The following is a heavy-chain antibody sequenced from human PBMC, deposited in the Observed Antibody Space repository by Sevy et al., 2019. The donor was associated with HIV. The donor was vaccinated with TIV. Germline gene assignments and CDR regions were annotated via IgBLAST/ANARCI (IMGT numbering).Heavy chain of an antibody. CDR3: AGENAWGRGYS. CDR2: IYYNGHI. CDR1: DGSITSLY. D-gene: IGHD1-26*01. V-gene: IGHV4-59*08. Sequence: SETLSLTCTVSDGSITSLYWNWIRQPPGKGLEWIANIYYNGHINYNPSLKSRVTLSLDTSNYQFSLRLSSVTAADTAMYYCAGENAWGRGYSWGQGTLVTVSS. J-gene: IGHJ4*02.